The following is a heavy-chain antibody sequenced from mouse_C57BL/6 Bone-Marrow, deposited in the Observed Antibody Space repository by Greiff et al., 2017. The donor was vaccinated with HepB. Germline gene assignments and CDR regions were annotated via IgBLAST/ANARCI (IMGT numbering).Heavy chain of an antibody. CDR3: ARGVLRPAWLAY. D-gene: IGHD1-2*01. CDR1: GYTFTSYW. CDR2: IDPSDSYT. J-gene: IGHJ3*01. V-gene: IGHV1-69*01. Sequence: VQLQQPGAELVMPGASVKLSCKASGYTFTSYWMHWVKQRPGQGLEWIGEIDPSDSYTNYNQKFKGKSTLTVDKSSSTAYMQLSSLTSEDSAVYYCARGVLRPAWLAYWGQGTLVTVSA.